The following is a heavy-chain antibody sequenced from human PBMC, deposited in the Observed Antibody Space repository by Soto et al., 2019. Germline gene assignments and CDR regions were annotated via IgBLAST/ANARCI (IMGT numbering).Heavy chain of an antibody. CDR2: IYPGDSDT. J-gene: IGHJ6*03. CDR3: ASLLGGNSPYSYYYMDV. D-gene: IGHD4-4*01. V-gene: IGHV5-51*01. Sequence: GESLRISWKGSGYSFTSYWIGWVRQMPGKGLEWMGIIYPGDSDTRYSPSFQGQVTISADKSISTAYLQWSSLKASDTAMYYCASLLGGNSPYSYYYMDVWGKGPTVTVS. CDR1: GYSFTSYW.